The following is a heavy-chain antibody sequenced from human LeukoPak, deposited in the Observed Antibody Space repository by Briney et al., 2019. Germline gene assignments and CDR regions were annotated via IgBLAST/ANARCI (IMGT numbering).Heavy chain of an antibody. CDR1: GGSISSGSYY. CDR3: ARGFRTYMDV. V-gene: IGHV4-61*01. J-gene: IGHJ6*03. CDR2: IYYSGST. D-gene: IGHD1-14*01. Sequence: PSETLSLTCTVSGGSISSGSYYWSWIRQPPGKGLEWIGYIYYSGSTNYNPSLKSRVTISVDTSKNQFSLKLSSVTAADTAVYYCARGFRTYMDVWGKGTTVTVSS.